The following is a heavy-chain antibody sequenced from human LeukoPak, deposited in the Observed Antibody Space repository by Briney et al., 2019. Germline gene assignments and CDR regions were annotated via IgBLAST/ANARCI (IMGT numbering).Heavy chain of an antibody. CDR3: ARLRFGTYYDILTGYYLGWFDP. V-gene: IGHV4-39*01. CDR1: GGSISSSSYY. J-gene: IGHJ5*02. CDR2: IYYSGST. Sequence: SETLSLTCTVSGGSISSSSYYWGWIRQPPGKGLVWIGSIYYSGSTYYNPSLKSRVTISVDTSKTQFSLKLSSVTAADTAVYYCARLRFGTYYDILTGYYLGWFDPWGQGTLVTVSS. D-gene: IGHD3-9*01.